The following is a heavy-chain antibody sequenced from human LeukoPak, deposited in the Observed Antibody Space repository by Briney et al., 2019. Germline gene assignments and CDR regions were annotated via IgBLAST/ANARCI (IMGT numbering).Heavy chain of an antibody. CDR2: ISGSGGST. Sequence: GGSLRLSCAASGFTFSSYAMSWVRQAPGKGLEWVSAISGSGGSTYYADSVKGRFTISRDNSKNTLYLQMNSLRAEDTAVYYCAKDGTDYDFWSGYSLHFDYWGQGTLVTVSS. CDR3: AKDGTDYDFWSGYSLHFDY. V-gene: IGHV3-23*01. J-gene: IGHJ4*02. D-gene: IGHD3-3*01. CDR1: GFTFSSYA.